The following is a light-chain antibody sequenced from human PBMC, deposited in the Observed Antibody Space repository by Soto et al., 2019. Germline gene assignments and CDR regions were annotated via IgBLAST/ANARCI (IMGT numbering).Light chain of an antibody. CDR3: CSYGGSSTYV. J-gene: IGLJ1*01. V-gene: IGLV2-23*01. Sequence: QSVLTQPASVSGSPGQSISISCTGRSSDVGFSNLVSWYQQRPGKAPKLKTYEGSKRPSGVSNRFSGSKSDNTASLAISGLQAEDESDYYCCSYGGSSTYVFGTGTKLTVL. CDR2: EGS. CDR1: SSDVGFSNL.